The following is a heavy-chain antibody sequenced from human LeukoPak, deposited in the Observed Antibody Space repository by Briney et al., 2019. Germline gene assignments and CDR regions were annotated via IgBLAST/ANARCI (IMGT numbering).Heavy chain of an antibody. Sequence: SETLSLTCAVYGGSFSGYYWTWIRQPPGKGLEWIGEINHSGSTNYNPSLKSRVTVSVDTSKSQFSLKLSSVTAADTAEYYCARGGGNLLPYFDPKYYYYMDVWGKGTTVTVSS. CDR3: ARGGGNLLPYFDPKYYYYMDV. CDR1: GGSFSGYY. CDR2: INHSGST. D-gene: IGHD3-9*01. J-gene: IGHJ6*03. V-gene: IGHV4-34*01.